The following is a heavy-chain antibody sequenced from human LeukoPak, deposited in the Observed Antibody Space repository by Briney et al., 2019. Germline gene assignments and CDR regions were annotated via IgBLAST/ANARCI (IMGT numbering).Heavy chain of an antibody. D-gene: IGHD3-10*01. V-gene: IGHV1-69*05. CDR2: IIPIFGTA. CDR3: ARDHITMVRGVISAFDI. J-gene: IGHJ3*02. CDR1: GGTFSSYA. Sequence: SVKVSCKASGGTFSSYAISWVRQAPGQGLEWMGGIIPIFGTANYAQKFQGRVTITTDESTSTAYMELSSLRSEDTAVYYCARDHITMVRGVISAFDIWGQGTMVTVSS.